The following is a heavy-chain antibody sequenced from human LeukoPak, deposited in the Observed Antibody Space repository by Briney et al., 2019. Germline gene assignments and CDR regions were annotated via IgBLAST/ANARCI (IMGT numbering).Heavy chain of an antibody. Sequence: GGSLRLSCAASGFTVSSNYMSWVRQVPGKGLEWVSLIYSGGSTYYADSVKGRFTISRDNSKNTLYLQMNSLRAEDTAVYYCASYSSLDYWGQGTLVTVSS. J-gene: IGHJ4*02. CDR3: ASYSSLDY. CDR2: IYSGGST. V-gene: IGHV3-53*01. CDR1: GFTVSSNY. D-gene: IGHD6-13*01.